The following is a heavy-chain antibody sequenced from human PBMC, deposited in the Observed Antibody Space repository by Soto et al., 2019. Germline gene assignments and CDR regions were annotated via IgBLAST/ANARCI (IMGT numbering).Heavy chain of an antibody. D-gene: IGHD2-15*01. CDR3: ARISWSYYFDY. J-gene: IGHJ4*02. CDR1: GGSISSSSYY. Sequence: QLQLQESGPGLVKPSETLSLTYTVSGGSISSSSYYWGWIRQPPGKGLEWIGSIYYSGSTYYNPSLKSRVTISVDTSKNQFSLKLSSVTAADTAVYYCARISWSYYFDYWGQGTLVTVSS. CDR2: IYYSGST. V-gene: IGHV4-39*01.